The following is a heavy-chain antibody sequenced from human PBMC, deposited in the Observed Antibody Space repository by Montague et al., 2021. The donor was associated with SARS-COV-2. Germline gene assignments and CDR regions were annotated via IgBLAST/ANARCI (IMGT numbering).Heavy chain of an antibody. CDR3: ARIGYESVGYYYIFPD. CDR2: IFHSSSS. J-gene: IGHJ1*01. Sequence: SETLSLTCTVSGDSVRTGRHYWNWIRQPPGKGLEWIGYIFHSSSSNYNPSLESRVDMSIDTSNSQFSLTLTSVTAADTAVYYCARIGYESVGYYYIFPDWGQGTLVTVAS. V-gene: IGHV4-61*01. D-gene: IGHD3-22*01. CDR1: GDSVRTGRHY.